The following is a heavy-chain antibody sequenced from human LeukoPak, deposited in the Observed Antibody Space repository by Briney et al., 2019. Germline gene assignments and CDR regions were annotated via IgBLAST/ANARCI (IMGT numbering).Heavy chain of an antibody. CDR3: ATDNHLAS. V-gene: IGHV3-23*01. J-gene: IGHJ4*02. CDR1: GFTFRTSA. D-gene: IGHD1-14*01. Sequence: GGSLSLSCAAAGFTFRTSAMNWVRQASGKGLEWVALISDSGTSTYYGESVTGRFSISRDNSNNRLFLQMNSLKVEDTASYFCATDNHLASWGQGTQVTVSA. CDR2: ISDSGTST.